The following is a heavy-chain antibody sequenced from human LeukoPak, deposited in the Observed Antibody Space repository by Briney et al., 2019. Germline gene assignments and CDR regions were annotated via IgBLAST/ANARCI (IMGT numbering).Heavy chain of an antibody. CDR2: ISGSGGST. J-gene: IGHJ4*02. D-gene: IGHD2-15*01. V-gene: IGHV3-23*01. CDR3: AKAPLGYCSGGSCYSAYYFDY. CDR1: GSTFSSYA. Sequence: GGSLRLSCAASGSTFSSYAMSWVRQAPGKGLEWVSAISGSGGSTYYADSVKGRFTISRDNSKNTLYLQMNSLRAEDTAVYYCAKAPLGYCSGGSCYSAYYFDYWGQGTLVTVSS.